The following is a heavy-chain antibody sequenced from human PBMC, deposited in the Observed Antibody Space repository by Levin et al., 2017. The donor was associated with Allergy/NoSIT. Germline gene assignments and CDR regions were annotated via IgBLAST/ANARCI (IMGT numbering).Heavy chain of an antibody. D-gene: IGHD3-3*01. V-gene: IGHV3-9*01. CDR1: GFTFDDYA. CDR3: AKDNGGGYDFWSGYPN. J-gene: IGHJ4*02. CDR2: ISWNSGSI. Sequence: PGGSLRLSCAASGFTFDDYAMHWVRQAPGKGLEWVSGISWNSGSIGYADSVKGRFTISRDNAKNSLYLQMNSLRAEDTALYYCAKDNGGGYDFWSGYPNWGQGTLVTVSS.